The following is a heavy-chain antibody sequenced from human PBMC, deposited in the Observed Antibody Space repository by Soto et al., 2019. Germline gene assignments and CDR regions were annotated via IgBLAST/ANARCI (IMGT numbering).Heavy chain of an antibody. V-gene: IGHV4-39*07. CDR2: IYYSGST. CDR3: ARARLGAYYYYYGMDV. Sequence: ETLSLTCTVSGGSISSSSYYWGWIRQPPGKGLEWIRSIYYSGSTYYNPSLKSRVTISVDTSKNQFSLKLSSVTAADTAVYYCARARLGAYYYYYGMDVWGQGTTVTVSS. J-gene: IGHJ6*02. D-gene: IGHD7-27*01. CDR1: GGSISSSSYY.